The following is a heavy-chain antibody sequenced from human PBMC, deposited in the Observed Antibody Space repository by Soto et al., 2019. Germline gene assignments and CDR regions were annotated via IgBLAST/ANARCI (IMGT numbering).Heavy chain of an antibody. J-gene: IGHJ6*02. CDR3: ARVGYDFWSGYRLGYYYGMDV. Sequence: PGGSLRLSCAASGFTFSSYWMSWVRQAPGKXLEWVANIKQDGSEKYYVDSVKGRFTISRDNAKNSLYLQMNSLRAEDTAVYYCARVGYDFWSGYRLGYYYGMDVWGQGTTVTVSS. CDR1: GFTFSSYW. CDR2: IKQDGSEK. V-gene: IGHV3-7*03. D-gene: IGHD3-3*01.